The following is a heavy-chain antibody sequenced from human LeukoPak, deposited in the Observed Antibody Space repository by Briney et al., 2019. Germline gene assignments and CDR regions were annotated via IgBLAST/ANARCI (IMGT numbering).Heavy chain of an antibody. CDR3: ARRGLYGLIY. Sequence: KASETLSLTCAVYGGSFSGYYWSWIRQPPGKGLEWIGEINHSGSTNYNPSLKSRVTISVDTSKNQFSLKLSSVTAADTAVYYCARRGLYGLIYWGQETLVIVSS. CDR1: GGSFSGYY. CDR2: INHSGST. V-gene: IGHV4-34*01. J-gene: IGHJ4*02. D-gene: IGHD2/OR15-2a*01.